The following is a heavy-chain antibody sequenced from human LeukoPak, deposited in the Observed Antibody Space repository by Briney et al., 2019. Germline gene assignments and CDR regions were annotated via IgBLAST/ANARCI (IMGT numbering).Heavy chain of an antibody. J-gene: IGHJ4*02. Sequence: GGSLRLSCAASGFTFDDYAMHWVRQAPGKGLEWVSLISWDGGSTYYADSVKDRFTISRDNSKNSLYLQMNSLRAEDTALYYCAKVSGEYSSSSGDYWGQGTLVTVSS. V-gene: IGHV3-43D*03. CDR1: GFTFDDYA. D-gene: IGHD6-6*01. CDR2: ISWDGGST. CDR3: AKVSGEYSSSSGDY.